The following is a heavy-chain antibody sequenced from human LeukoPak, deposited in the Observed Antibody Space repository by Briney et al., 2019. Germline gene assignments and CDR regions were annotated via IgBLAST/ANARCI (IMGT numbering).Heavy chain of an antibody. D-gene: IGHD3-10*01. CDR1: GYSISSGYY. J-gene: IGHJ4*02. V-gene: IGHV4-38-2*02. CDR2: IYHSGST. CDR3: ARVGGFGEFPH. Sequence: SETLSLTCTVSGYSISSGYYWGWIRQPPGKGLEWIGEIYHSGSTNYNPSLKSRVTISVDKSKNQFSLKLSSVTAADTAVYYCARVGGFGEFPHWGQGTLVTVSS.